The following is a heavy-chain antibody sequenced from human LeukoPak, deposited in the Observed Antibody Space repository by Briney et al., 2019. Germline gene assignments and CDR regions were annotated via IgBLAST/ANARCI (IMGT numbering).Heavy chain of an antibody. CDR2: ISYDGNNK. Sequence: GRSLRLSCVTSGFTFSSHGMHWVRQAPGKGLEWVAFISYDGNNKYYAESVKGRFPISRDNSKKTLYLQMNSLRAEDAAVYSCAKDGGSGGENDAFDIWGQGTMVTVSS. V-gene: IGHV3-30*18. D-gene: IGHD6-19*01. CDR1: GFTFSSHG. J-gene: IGHJ3*02. CDR3: AKDGGSGGENDAFDI.